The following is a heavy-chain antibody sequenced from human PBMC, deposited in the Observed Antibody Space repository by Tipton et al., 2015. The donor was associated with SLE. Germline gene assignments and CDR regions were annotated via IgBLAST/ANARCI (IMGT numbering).Heavy chain of an antibody. Sequence: SLRLSCAASGFTFSDYAMTWVRQAPGKGLEWVAVIWYDGSNKFYADSVKGRFTISRDNYRNTLFLQMNGLSAEDTAMYYCAKDGHDYSNYVDYWGQGTLLTVSS. CDR3: AKDGHDYSNYVDY. CDR1: GFTFSDYA. V-gene: IGHV3-30*18. J-gene: IGHJ4*02. CDR2: IWYDGSNK. D-gene: IGHD4-11*01.